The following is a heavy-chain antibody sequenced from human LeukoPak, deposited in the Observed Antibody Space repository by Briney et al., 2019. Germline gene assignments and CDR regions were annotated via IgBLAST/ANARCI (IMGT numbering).Heavy chain of an antibody. D-gene: IGHD5-18*01. CDR1: GASVSTGGYY. Sequence: SQTLSLTCTVSGASVSTGGYYWTWIRQPPGKGLEWIGYIYYTGSTYYDPSLKSPVTMSLDTSKNQFSLKLSSVTAADTAVYYCARAGSSFHTGYYFDYWSQGTLVTVSS. CDR2: IYYTGST. CDR3: ARAGSSFHTGYYFDY. J-gene: IGHJ4*02. V-gene: IGHV4-61*08.